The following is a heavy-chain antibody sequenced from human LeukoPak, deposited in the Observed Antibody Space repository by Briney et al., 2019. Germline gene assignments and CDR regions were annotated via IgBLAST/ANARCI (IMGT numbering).Heavy chain of an antibody. V-gene: IGHV4-39*01. D-gene: IGHD2-8*01. Sequence: PSETLSLTCTVSGGSISSSIYYWRWIRQPPGKGLEWIGSIYNSGSTYYNPSLKSRVTISVDTSKDQFSLKLSSVTAADTAVCYCAGSHGVDGVFDIWGQGTMATVSS. CDR1: GGSISSSIYY. CDR3: AGSHGVDGVFDI. J-gene: IGHJ3*02. CDR2: IYNSGST.